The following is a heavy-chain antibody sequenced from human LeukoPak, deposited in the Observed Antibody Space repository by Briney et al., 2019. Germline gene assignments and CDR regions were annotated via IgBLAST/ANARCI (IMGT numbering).Heavy chain of an antibody. CDR3: ARERNFYYFDY. Sequence: KPGGSLRLSCAASGFTFIAYSMNWVRQSPGKGLEWVSSISSSSAYIYYADSVKGRFTISRDNAQNSLFLELNSLRGEDTAVYYCARERNFYYFDYWGQGALVTVSS. J-gene: IGHJ4*02. CDR2: ISSSSAYI. D-gene: IGHD3-3*01. CDR1: GFTFIAYS. V-gene: IGHV3-21*01.